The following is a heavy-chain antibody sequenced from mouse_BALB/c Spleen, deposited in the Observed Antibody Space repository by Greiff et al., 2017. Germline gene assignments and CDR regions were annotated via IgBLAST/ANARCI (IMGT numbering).Heavy chain of an antibody. CDR2: ISNGGGST. J-gene: IGHJ4*01. CDR1: EFTFSSYT. Sequence: EVKLVESGGGLVQPGGSLKLSCAASEFTFSSYTMSWVRQTPEKRLEWVAYISNGGGSTYYPDTVKGRFTISRDNAKNTLYLQMSSLKSEDTAMYYCARHISYAMDYWGQGTSVTVSS. CDR3: ARHISYAMDY. V-gene: IGHV5-12-2*01.